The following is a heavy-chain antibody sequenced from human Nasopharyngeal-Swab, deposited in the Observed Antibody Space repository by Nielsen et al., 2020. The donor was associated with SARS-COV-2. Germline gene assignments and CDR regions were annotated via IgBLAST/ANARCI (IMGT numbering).Heavy chain of an antibody. CDR2: IYWNDGK. V-gene: IGHV2-5*01. D-gene: IGHD3-3*01. J-gene: IGHJ6*02. CDR3: AHSYDFWSGHYSYGMDV. CDR1: GFSLSTTGVG. Sequence: SGPTLVKPTQTLTLTCTFSGFSLSTTGVGVGWIRQPPGKALEWRAVIYWNDGKRYSPSLGSRLTITKDTSKQQVVLIMTNMDPVDTATYYCAHSYDFWSGHYSYGMDVWGQGTTVTVSS.